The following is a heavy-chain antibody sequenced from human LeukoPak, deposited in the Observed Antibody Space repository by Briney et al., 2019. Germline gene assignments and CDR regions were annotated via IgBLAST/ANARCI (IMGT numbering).Heavy chain of an antibody. Sequence: PSETLSLTCSVSGGSFTSYYRSWIRQPAGNGLEWIGRIHTSVSTAYNPSLKTQVTMSVDTPRKQFSLNLTSGTAADTALYYCAGELYGSGLGPLWYWGQGTLVTVSS. CDR1: GGSFTSYY. V-gene: IGHV4-4*07. CDR2: IHTSVST. J-gene: IGHJ4*02. CDR3: AGELYGSGLGPLWY. D-gene: IGHD6-19*01.